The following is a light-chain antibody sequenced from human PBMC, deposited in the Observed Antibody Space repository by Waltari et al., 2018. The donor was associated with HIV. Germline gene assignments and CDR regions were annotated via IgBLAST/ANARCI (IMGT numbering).Light chain of an antibody. V-gene: IGLV1-47*01. J-gene: IGLJ3*02. CDR1: TSHLATHH. Sequence: TQSPSASGAPGRRVTLTCSSSTSHLATHHIYWYQQFPGTAPKLLLFRGDQRPSGVPDRFVGSKSCASSYLAIRGLQSDDEADYYCAAWTDIMSGWLFGGGTKLTVL. CDR2: RGD. CDR3: AAWTDIMSGWL.